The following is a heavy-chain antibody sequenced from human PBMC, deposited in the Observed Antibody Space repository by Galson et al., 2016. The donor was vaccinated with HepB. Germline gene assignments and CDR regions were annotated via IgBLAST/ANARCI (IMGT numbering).Heavy chain of an antibody. CDR1: GFTVSNNY. CDR3: FGAQSSP. CDR2: IKPDGSGK. V-gene: IGHV3-7*02. J-gene: IGHJ5*02. D-gene: IGHD4/OR15-4a*01. Sequence: SLRLSCAASGFTVSNNYMKWVRQAPEKGLEWVANIKPDGSGKYYADSVKGRFTISRDNAKNSFYLQMNSLRAEDTAVYYGFGAQSSPWGQGTLVTVSS.